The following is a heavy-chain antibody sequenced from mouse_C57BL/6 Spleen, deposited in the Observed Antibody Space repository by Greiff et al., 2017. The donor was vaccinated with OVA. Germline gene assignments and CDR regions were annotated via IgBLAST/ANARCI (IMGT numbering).Heavy chain of an antibody. CDR1: GYTFTDYE. Sequence: QVQLKQSGAELVRPGASVTLSCKASGYTFTDYEMHWVKQTPVHGLEWIGAIDPETGGTAYNQKFKGKAILTADKSSSTAYMELRSLTSEDSVVYYCTRRSTVPYAMDYWGQGTSLTVSS. V-gene: IGHV1-15*01. CDR3: TRRSTVPYAMDY. D-gene: IGHD1-1*01. J-gene: IGHJ4*01. CDR2: IDPETGGT.